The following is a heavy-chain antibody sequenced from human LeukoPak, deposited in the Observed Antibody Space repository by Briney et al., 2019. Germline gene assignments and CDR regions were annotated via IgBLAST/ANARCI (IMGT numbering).Heavy chain of an antibody. V-gene: IGHV1-18*01. CDR1: GYTFTSYC. D-gene: IGHD6-19*01. Sequence: ASVKVSCKASGYTFTSYCISWVRQAPGQGLEWMGWISAYNGNTNYAQELQGRVTMTTDTSTSTAYMELRSLRSDDTAVYYCARDPGIAVAGTSRYFDYWGQGTLVTVSS. J-gene: IGHJ4*02. CDR3: ARDPGIAVAGTSRYFDY. CDR2: ISAYNGNT.